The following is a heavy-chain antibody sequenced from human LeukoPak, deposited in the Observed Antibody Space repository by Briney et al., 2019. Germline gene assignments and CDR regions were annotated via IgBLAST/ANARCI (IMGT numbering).Heavy chain of an antibody. Sequence: SETLSLTCTVSDGSISSYYWSWIRQPAGKGLEWIGRMYTSGSTNHNPSLKSRVTMSVDTSKNQFSLKLSSVTAADTAVYYCARDRAYSDYKGTTYYFDYWGQGTLVTVSS. CDR2: MYTSGST. CDR3: ARDRAYSDYKGTTYYFDY. CDR1: DGSISSYY. D-gene: IGHD3-10*01. J-gene: IGHJ4*02. V-gene: IGHV4-4*07.